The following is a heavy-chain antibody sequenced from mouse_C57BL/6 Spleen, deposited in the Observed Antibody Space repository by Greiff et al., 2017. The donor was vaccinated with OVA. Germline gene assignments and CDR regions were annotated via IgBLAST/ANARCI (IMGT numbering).Heavy chain of an antibody. CDR3: ARVYDVYFNYAMDY. D-gene: IGHD2-3*01. CDR1: GYTFTSYW. J-gene: IGHJ4*01. Sequence: QVQLKQPGAELVKPGASVKLSCKASGYTFTSYWMHWVKQRPGQGLEWIGMIHTNSGSTNYNEKLKSKATLTVDKSSSTAYMQISSLTSEDSAVYYCARVYDVYFNYAMDYWGQGTSVTVSS. V-gene: IGHV1-64*01. CDR2: IHTNSGST.